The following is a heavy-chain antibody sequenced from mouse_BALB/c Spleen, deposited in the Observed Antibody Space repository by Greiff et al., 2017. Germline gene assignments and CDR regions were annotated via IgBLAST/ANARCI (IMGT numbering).Heavy chain of an antibody. CDR1: GFTFSSYA. Sequence: DVMLVESGGGLVKPGGSLKLSCAASGFTFSSYAMSWVRQTPEKRLEWVATISSGGSYTYYPDSVKGRFTISRDNAKNTLYLQMSSLRSEDTAMYYCARYGSRYFDVWGAGTTVTVSS. D-gene: IGHD1-1*01. J-gene: IGHJ1*01. CDR2: ISSGGSYT. V-gene: IGHV5-9-1*01. CDR3: ARYGSRYFDV.